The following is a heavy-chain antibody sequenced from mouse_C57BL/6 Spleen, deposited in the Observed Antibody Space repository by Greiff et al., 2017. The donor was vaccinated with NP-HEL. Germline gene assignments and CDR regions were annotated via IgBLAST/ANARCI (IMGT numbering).Heavy chain of an antibody. V-gene: IGHV1-54*01. CDR2: INPGSGGT. Sequence: VQRVESGAELVRPGTSVKVSCKASGYAFTNYLIEWVKQRPGQGLEWIGVINPGSGGTNYNEKFKGKATLTADKSSSTAYMQLSSLTSEDSAVYFCAGQGSYYWGQGTTLTVSS. CDR3: AGQGSYY. CDR1: GYAFTNYL. J-gene: IGHJ2*01.